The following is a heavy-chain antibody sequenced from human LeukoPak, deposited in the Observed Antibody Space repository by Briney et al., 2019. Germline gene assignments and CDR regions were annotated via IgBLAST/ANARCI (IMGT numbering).Heavy chain of an antibody. Sequence: GASVKVSCKASGYTFTNYGISWVRQAPGQGLEWVGWISAYNRKTNYAQKLQGRVTMTTDTSTTTAYMELRSLRSDDTAVYYCARVLGFRPDTLKGSDYWGQRTLVTVSS. CDR1: GYTFTNYG. V-gene: IGHV1-18*01. J-gene: IGHJ4*02. CDR2: ISAYNRKT. CDR3: ARVLGFRPDTLKGSDY.